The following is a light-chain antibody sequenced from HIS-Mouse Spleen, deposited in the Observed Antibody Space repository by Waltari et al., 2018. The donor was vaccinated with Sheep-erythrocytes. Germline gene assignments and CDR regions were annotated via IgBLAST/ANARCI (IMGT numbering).Light chain of an antibody. CDR3: QAWDSSTVV. CDR2: QDR. V-gene: IGLV3-1*01. CDR1: QLGDKY. J-gene: IGLJ2*01. Sequence: SYELTQPPSVSVSPGPTASITCSGDQLGDKYACWYQQKPGQSPVLVIYQDRKRPSGIPERFSGSNSGNTATLTISGTQAMDEADYYCQAWDSSTVVFGGGTKLTVL.